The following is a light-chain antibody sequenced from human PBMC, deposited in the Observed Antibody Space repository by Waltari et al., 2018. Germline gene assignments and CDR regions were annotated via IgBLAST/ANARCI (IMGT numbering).Light chain of an antibody. Sequence: EMTQSPSSLSAFVGDTVTITCRASQSISRYLNWYQQKPGKAPKLLIYGISALQSGVPSRFSGSGSGTEFTLTITNLQPDDFATYYCQQTFSTPSYTFGQGTRVDIK. J-gene: IGKJ2*01. V-gene: IGKV1-39*01. CDR3: QQTFSTPSYT. CDR1: QSISRY. CDR2: GIS.